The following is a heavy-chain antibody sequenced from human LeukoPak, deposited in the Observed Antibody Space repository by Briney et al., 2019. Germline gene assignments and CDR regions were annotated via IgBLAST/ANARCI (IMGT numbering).Heavy chain of an antibody. CDR3: ARAPSGAYCSASSCGYLAY. Sequence: GGSLRLSCAASGFSFSTYAMTWVRQAPGKGLEWISGISGSGGSTYYADSVKGRFTISRDNSKNTQYLQMNSLRAEDTAVYYCARAPSGAYCSASSCGYLAYWGQGTLDTVSS. J-gene: IGHJ4*02. D-gene: IGHD2-15*01. CDR1: GFSFSTYA. V-gene: IGHV3-23*01. CDR2: ISGSGGST.